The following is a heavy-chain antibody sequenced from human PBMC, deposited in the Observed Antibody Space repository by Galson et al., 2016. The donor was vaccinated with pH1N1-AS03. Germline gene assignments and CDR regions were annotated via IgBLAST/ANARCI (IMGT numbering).Heavy chain of an antibody. J-gene: IGHJ4*02. D-gene: IGHD3-16*01. CDR1: SASISSYY. CDR3: AGGSPAPFDY. Sequence: SETLSLTCTFSSASISSYYLSWIRQPPGKGLGWIGYIYYSGSTNYNPSLKSRVAISIDTSKNQFSLKLSSVTAADTAVYYCAGGSPAPFDYWGQGTLFTVSS. V-gene: IGHV4-59*01. CDR2: IYYSGST.